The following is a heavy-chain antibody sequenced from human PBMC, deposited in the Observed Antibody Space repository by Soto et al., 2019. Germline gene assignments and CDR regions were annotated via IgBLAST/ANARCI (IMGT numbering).Heavy chain of an antibody. V-gene: IGHV3-13*01. D-gene: IGHD6-19*01. CDR2: IGTACDT. CDR3: ARVAGQITPTKQWLAPWTSYYGMEV. J-gene: IGHJ6*02. CDR1: RFTFSSYD. Sequence: GSLRLSCXASRFTFSSYDIHWVLPATVKCLEFVSAIGTACDTYYPGSVKGRFTISRENAKNSLYLQMNSLRAEDTAVYYCARVAGQITPTKQWLAPWTSYYGMEVWGQGTTVTVSS.